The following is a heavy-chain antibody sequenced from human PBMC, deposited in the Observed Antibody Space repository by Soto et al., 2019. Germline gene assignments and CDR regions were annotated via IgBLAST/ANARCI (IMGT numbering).Heavy chain of an antibody. CDR3: ARVNIVVVPAAMPIDY. CDR2: IYYSGST. Sequence: PSETLSLTCTVSGGSVSSYYWGWIRQPPGKALEWIGYIYYSGSTNYNPSLKSRVTISVDTSKNQFSLRLSSVTAADTAVYYCARVNIVVVPAAMPIDYWSQGTLVTVSS. V-gene: IGHV4-59*02. CDR1: GGSVSSYY. J-gene: IGHJ4*02. D-gene: IGHD2-2*01.